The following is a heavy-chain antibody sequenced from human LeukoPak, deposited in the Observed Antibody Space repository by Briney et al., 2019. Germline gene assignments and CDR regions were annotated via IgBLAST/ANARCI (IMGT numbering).Heavy chain of an antibody. CDR1: GYTFTGYY. D-gene: IGHD1-14*01. CDR3: ARSSGRSPNRDYMDV. Sequence: ASVTVSCKASGYTFTGYYMHWVRQAPGQGLEWMGIINASGGSTSYAQKFQGRVTMTRDTSTSTVYMELSSLRSDDTAMYYCARSSGRSPNRDYMDVWGKGTTVTISS. V-gene: IGHV1-46*01. J-gene: IGHJ6*03. CDR2: INASGGST.